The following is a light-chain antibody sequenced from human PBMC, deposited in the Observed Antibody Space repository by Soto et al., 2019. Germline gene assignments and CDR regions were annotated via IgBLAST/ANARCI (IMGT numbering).Light chain of an antibody. Sequence: QSVLTQPASVSGSPGQSITISCTGTSSDVGGYNYVSWYQKHPGKAPKILIYEVRNRPSGVSNRFSGSKTGNTASLTISGLQAEDEADYYCCSYTSSSTLVFGGGTKLTVL. CDR1: SSDVGGYNY. J-gene: IGLJ2*01. CDR3: CSYTSSSTLV. V-gene: IGLV2-14*01. CDR2: EVR.